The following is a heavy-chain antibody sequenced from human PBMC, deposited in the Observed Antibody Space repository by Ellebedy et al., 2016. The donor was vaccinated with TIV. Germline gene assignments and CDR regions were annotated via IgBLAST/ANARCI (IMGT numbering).Heavy chain of an antibody. CDR3: ARPSYQLLSYYFDS. CDR1: GFTFSSNW. D-gene: IGHD2-2*01. CDR2: IKQDGSEN. Sequence: GESLKISCAASGFTFSSNWMSWVRQTPGKGLEWVAYIKQDGSENYYVDSVKGRFTISRDNAKNSLYLQMNSLSAEDTAVYYCARPSYQLLSYYFDSWGQGTLVTVSS. J-gene: IGHJ4*02. V-gene: IGHV3-7*03.